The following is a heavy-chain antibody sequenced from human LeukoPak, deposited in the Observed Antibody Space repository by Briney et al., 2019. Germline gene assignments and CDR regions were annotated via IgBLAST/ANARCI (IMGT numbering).Heavy chain of an antibody. J-gene: IGHJ4*02. D-gene: IGHD4-17*01. CDR1: GYTFTGYY. V-gene: IGHV1-2*02. CDR3: ARGAHGESLDY. CDR2: INPNSGGT. Sequence: ASVKVSCKASGYTFTGYYMHWVRQAPGQGLEWMGWINPNSGGTNYAQKFQGRVTMTRDMSTSTVYMELSSLRSEDTAVYYCARGAHGESLDYWGQGTLVTVSS.